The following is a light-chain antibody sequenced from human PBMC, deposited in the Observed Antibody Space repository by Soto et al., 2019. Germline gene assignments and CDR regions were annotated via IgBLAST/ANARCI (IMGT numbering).Light chain of an antibody. Sequence: IVLTQSPGTLSLSPGERATLSCRASQTVSCSLAWYQQKTGQAPRLLISGASTRATGIPDRFSGSGSETDFTLTISRLEPEDFAVYYCQQYNNWPSITFGQGTRLEIK. CDR3: QQYNNWPSIT. CDR2: GAS. CDR1: QTVSCS. V-gene: IGKV3D-15*01. J-gene: IGKJ5*01.